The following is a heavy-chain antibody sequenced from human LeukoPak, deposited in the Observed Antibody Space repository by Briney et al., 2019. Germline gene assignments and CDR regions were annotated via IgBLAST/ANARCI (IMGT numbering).Heavy chain of an antibody. J-gene: IGHJ6*04. V-gene: IGHV3-30*18. Sequence: PGGSLRLSCAASGFTFSSYGMHWVRQAPGKGLEWVAVISYDGSNKYYADSVKGRFTISRDNSKNTLYLQMNSLRAEDTAVYYCAKDDRAITIFGVVKPWDVWGKGTTVTVSS. CDR1: GFTFSSYG. D-gene: IGHD3-3*01. CDR3: AKDDRAITIFGVVKPWDV. CDR2: ISYDGSNK.